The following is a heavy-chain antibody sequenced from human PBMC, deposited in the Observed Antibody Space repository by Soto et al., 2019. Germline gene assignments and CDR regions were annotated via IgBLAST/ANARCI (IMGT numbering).Heavy chain of an antibody. V-gene: IGHV3-33*01. D-gene: IGHD3-3*01. CDR1: GFTFSSYG. CDR3: ARDGGITIFGDQTEAAFDI. J-gene: IGHJ3*02. Sequence: GGSLRLSCAASGFTFSSYGMHWVRQAPGKGLEWVAVIWYDGSNKYYADSVKGRFTISRDNSKNTLYLQMNSLRAEDTAVYYCARDGGITIFGDQTEAAFDIWGQGTMVTVSS. CDR2: IWYDGSNK.